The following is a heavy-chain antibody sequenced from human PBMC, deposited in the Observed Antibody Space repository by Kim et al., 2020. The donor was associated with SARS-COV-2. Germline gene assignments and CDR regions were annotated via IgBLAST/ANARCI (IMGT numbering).Heavy chain of an antibody. CDR2: IYSSGST. CDR1: VGSISSYY. D-gene: IGHD3-10*01. V-gene: IGHV4-4*07. J-gene: IGHJ4*02. Sequence: SETLSLTCTISVGSISSYYWRWIRQSAGKELEWIGHIYSSGSTSYNPSPKSRVTMTADTSKNQLSLNLSSVTAADTAVYYCARGGGFRYPFGGYCDYWGQGILVTVSS. CDR3: ARGGGFRYPFGGYCDY.